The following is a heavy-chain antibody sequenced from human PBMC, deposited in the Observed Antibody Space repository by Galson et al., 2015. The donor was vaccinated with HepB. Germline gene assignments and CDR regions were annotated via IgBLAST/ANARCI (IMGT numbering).Heavy chain of an antibody. J-gene: IGHJ4*02. CDR2: IKPDGSEK. Sequence: SLRLSCATSGFTFSSYWMSWVRQAPGKGLEWVANIKPDGSEKYYVDSVKGRFTISGDNAKNSLYLQMNSLRAEDTAVYYCARDVSHFDYWGQGTLVTVSS. V-gene: IGHV3-7*03. CDR1: GFTFSSYW. CDR3: ARDVSHFDY. D-gene: IGHD5/OR15-5a*01.